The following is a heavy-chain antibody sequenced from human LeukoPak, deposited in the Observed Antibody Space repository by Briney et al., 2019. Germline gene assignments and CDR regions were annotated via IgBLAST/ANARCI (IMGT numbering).Heavy chain of an antibody. Sequence: LETLSLTCAVYGGSFSGYYWSWICQPPGKGLEWIGEINHSGSTNYNPSLKSRVTISVDTSKNQFSLKLSSVTAADTAVYYCARGGKAWYYDFWSGPPGMDVWGQGTTVTVSS. CDR3: ARGGKAWYYDFWSGPPGMDV. V-gene: IGHV4-34*01. J-gene: IGHJ6*02. CDR2: INHSGST. D-gene: IGHD3-3*01. CDR1: GGSFSGYY.